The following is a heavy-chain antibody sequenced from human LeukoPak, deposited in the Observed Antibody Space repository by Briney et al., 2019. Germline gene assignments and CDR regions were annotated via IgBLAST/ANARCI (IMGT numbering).Heavy chain of an antibody. D-gene: IGHD6-19*01. CDR3: ARFLSAGSGWYYFDY. V-gene: IGHV3-30*02. J-gene: IGHJ4*02. Sequence: GGSLRLSCAASGFTFSHYGMHWVRQAPGKGLEWVAFIRFDGSDTYYEESVKGRFTVSRDNSKDALDLQMNSLRAEDTAMYYCARFLSAGSGWYYFDYGGQGTLVTVSS. CDR1: GFTFSHYG. CDR2: IRFDGSDT.